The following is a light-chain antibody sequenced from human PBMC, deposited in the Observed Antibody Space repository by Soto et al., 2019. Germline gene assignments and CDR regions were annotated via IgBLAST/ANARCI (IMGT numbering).Light chain of an antibody. V-gene: IGLV2-23*03. CDR2: EGS. Sequence: QSALTQPASVSGSPGQSITISCTGTTNDFGNYNLVSWYQQHPDKAPKLIIYEGSRRPSGVSNRFSGSKLGYTASLTISGLQAEDEADYYCCSYGGSSTFVFGGGTKVTVL. J-gene: IGLJ3*02. CDR3: CSYGGSSTFV. CDR1: TNDFGNYNL.